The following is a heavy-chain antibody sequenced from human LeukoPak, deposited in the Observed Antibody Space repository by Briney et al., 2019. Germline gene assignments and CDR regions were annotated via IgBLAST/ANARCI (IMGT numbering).Heavy chain of an antibody. V-gene: IGHV4-59*01. Sequence: SETLSLTCTVSGGSISTYYWNWIRQPPGKGLEWIGYIYYSGSTNYNPSLKSRVTISVDTSKNQFSLKLSSVTAADTAMYYCTRDGSARYYFDYWGQGTLVTVSS. CDR3: TRDGSARYYFDY. CDR1: GGSISTYY. J-gene: IGHJ4*02. CDR2: IYYSGST.